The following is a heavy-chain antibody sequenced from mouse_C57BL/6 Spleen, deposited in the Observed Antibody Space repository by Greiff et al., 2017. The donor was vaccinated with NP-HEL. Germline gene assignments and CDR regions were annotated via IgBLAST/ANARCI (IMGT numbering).Heavy chain of an antibody. CDR2: IDPEPGGT. V-gene: IGHV1-15*01. CDR1: GYTFTASE. J-gene: IGHJ3*01. CDR3: TRLGGYDVTFAY. D-gene: IGHD2-2*01. Sequence: QVQLQQSGAELVRPGASVTLSCKASGYTFTASEMHWVKQTPVPGLEWIGAIDPEPGGTAYNQKFKGKAILTADKSSSTAYMELRSLTSEDSAVYYCTRLGGYDVTFAYWGQGSLVTVSA.